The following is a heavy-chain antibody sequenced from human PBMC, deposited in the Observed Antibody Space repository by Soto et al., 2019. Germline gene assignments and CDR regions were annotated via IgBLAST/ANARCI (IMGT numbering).Heavy chain of an antibody. J-gene: IGHJ6*02. V-gene: IGHV3-66*01. CDR1: GFTVSSNY. Sequence: PGGSLRLSWAASGFTVSSNYMSWVRQAPGKGLEWVSVIYSGGSTYYADSVKGRFTISRDNSKNTLYLQMNSLRAEDTAVYYCATDCISTSCYRGYYYYGMDVWGQGTTVTVSS. CDR3: ATDCISTSCYRGYYYYGMDV. CDR2: IYSGGST. D-gene: IGHD2-2*01.